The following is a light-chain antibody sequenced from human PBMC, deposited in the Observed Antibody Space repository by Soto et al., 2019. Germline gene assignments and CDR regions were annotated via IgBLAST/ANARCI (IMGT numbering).Light chain of an antibody. V-gene: IGLV2-14*01. CDR3: SSYTTSNTLV. CDR1: SSDVGGYYY. J-gene: IGLJ2*01. Sequence: QSVLTQPASVSGSPGQSITISCAGTSSDVGGYYYVSWYQQHPGTAPKLLIYEVTLRPSGVSNRFSGSKSGNTASLTISGLQAEDEADYYCSSYTTSNTLVFGGGTQLTVL. CDR2: EVT.